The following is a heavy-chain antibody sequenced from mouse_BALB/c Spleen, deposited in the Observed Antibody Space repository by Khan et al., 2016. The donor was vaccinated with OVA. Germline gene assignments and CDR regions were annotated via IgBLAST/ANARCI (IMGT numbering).Heavy chain of an antibody. CDR1: GYTFSTYW. V-gene: IGHV1-9*01. D-gene: IGHD3-1*01. J-gene: IGHJ4*01. CDR3: ASTARAYYYAMDY. Sequence: QVRLQQSGAELMKPGASVKISCKASGYTFSTYWIEWVKQRPGHGLEWIGEILPRSGSTNYNEKFKGKATFTADTSSNTAYMQLSSLTSEASAVYYCASTARAYYYAMDYWGQGTSVTVSS. CDR2: ILPRSGST.